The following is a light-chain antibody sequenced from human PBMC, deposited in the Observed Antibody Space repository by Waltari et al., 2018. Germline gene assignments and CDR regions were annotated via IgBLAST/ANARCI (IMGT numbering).Light chain of an antibody. CDR2: WAS. CDR1: QNIFVSSNNKNY. J-gene: IGKJ4*01. Sequence: DIVMTQSPDSLAMSLGERATINCKSSQNIFVSSNNKNYLAWYQQKPGQPPKLLIYWASTRQSGVPDRFSGSGSGTDFTLTISSLQAEDVAVYYCHQYQWSPHTCGGGTKVEIK. CDR3: HQYQWSPHT. V-gene: IGKV4-1*01.